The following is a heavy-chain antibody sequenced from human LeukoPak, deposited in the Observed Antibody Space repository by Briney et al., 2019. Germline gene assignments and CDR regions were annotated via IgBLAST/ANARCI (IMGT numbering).Heavy chain of an antibody. CDR2: IYTSGST. V-gene: IGHV4-61*02. Sequence: PSETLSLTCTVSGGSISSDTYSWSWVRQPAGKGLEWIGRIYTSGSTNYNPSLKSRVTISVDTSKNQFSLKPNSVTAADTAFYYCARAGGLGTYYPNWFDPWGQGTLVTVSS. CDR1: GGSISSDTYS. D-gene: IGHD3-10*01. J-gene: IGHJ5*02. CDR3: ARAGGLGTYYPNWFDP.